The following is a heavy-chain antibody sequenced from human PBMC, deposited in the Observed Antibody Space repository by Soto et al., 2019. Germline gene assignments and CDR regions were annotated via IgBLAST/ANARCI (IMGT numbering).Heavy chain of an antibody. CDR1: GFTVSSNY. CDR2: IYSGGST. CDR3: AREIGYDFWSGYGPSGDV. D-gene: IGHD3-3*01. V-gene: IGHV3-66*01. Sequence: EVQLVESGGGLVQPGGSLRLSCAASGFTVSSNYMTWVRQAPGKGLEWVSTIYSGGSTYYADSVKGRFTVSRDNSKNTLYLQMNSLRTDDTAVYYCAREIGYDFWSGYGPSGDVWGKGTTVTVSS. J-gene: IGHJ6*04.